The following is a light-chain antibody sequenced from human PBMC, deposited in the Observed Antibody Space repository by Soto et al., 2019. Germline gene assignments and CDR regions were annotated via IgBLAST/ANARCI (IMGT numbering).Light chain of an antibody. CDR1: QSISTN. Sequence: DIQMTQSPSSLSASVGDRVTITCRASQSISTNLNWFQQKPGKAPKLLIYKASSLQGGVPSRFSGSGSGTDFTLTISSLQPDDFATYYCQQYNSYSRAFGQGTKVDIK. J-gene: IGKJ1*01. V-gene: IGKV1-5*03. CDR3: QQYNSYSRA. CDR2: KAS.